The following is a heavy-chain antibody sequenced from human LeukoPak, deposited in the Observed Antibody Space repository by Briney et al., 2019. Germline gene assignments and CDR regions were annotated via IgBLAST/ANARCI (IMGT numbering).Heavy chain of an antibody. CDR3: AKSELPSLWFGEFQYYMDV. Sequence: GGSLRLSCTASGFTFINYSMNWVRQAPGKGLEWVSSISTNSAFIYYADSVRGRFTISRDNTKKSLYLQMNSLRVDDTAVYYCAKSELPSLWFGEFQYYMDVWGKGTTVTVSS. V-gene: IGHV3-21*01. CDR2: ISTNSAFI. J-gene: IGHJ6*03. CDR1: GFTFINYS. D-gene: IGHD3-10*01.